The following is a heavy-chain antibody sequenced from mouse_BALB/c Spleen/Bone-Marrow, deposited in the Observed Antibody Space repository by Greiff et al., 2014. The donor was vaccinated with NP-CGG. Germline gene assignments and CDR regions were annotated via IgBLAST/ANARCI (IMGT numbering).Heavy chain of an antibody. V-gene: IGHV2-9*02. CDR1: GFSLTSYG. Sequence: QVQLQQSGPGLVAPSQSLSITCTASGFSLTSYGVHWVRQPPGKVLEWLGVIWAGGSTNYNLALMSRLSISKDNSKSQVFLKMNSLQTDDTAMFYYAGGSYCEGDMDYWGQGTSVTVSS. CDR3: AGGSYCEGDMDY. CDR2: IWAGGST. D-gene: IGHD1-1*01. J-gene: IGHJ4*01.